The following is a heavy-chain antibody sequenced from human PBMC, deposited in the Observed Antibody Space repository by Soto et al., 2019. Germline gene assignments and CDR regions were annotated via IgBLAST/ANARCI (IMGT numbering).Heavy chain of an antibody. CDR2: IYYSGST. J-gene: IGHJ4*02. V-gene: IGHV4-59*01. D-gene: IGHD1-26*01. Sequence: QVQLQESGPGLVKPSETLSLTCTVSGGSISSYYWSWIRQPPGKGLEWIGYIYYSGSTNYNPSLKSRVTISVDTSKNQFSLKLSSVTAADTAVYYCARVGGSYYGLDYWGQGTLLTVSS. CDR3: ARVGGSYYGLDY. CDR1: GGSISSYY.